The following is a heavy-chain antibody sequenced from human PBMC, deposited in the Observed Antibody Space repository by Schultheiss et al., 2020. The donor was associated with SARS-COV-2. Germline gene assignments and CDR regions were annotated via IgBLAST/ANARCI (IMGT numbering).Heavy chain of an antibody. CDR1: GFTFSSYD. J-gene: IGHJ5*02. Sequence: GGSLRLSCAASGFTFSSYDMHWVRQATGKGLEWVSAIGTAGDTYYPGSVKGRFTISRENAKNTLYLQMNSLRAEDTAVYYCARAARPVIWFDPWGQGTLVTVSS. CDR2: IGTAGDT. D-gene: IGHD6-6*01. CDR3: ARAARPVIWFDP. V-gene: IGHV3-13*01.